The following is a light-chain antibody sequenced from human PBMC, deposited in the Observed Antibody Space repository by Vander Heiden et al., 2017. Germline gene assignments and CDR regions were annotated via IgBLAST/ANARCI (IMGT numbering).Light chain of an antibody. CDR1: HNDFGRHNY. J-gene: IGLJ2*01. CDR2: DVS. CDR3: SSYTTANTVV. V-gene: IGLV2-14*03. Sequence: QSALTLPASLFCSPGQSIPTPFPGHHNDFGRHNYVPWYQQHTGKAPKLIIYDVSNRPSGVANRFSASKSGNTASLTICGLQDEDEADYYCSSYTTANTVVFGGGTKLAVL.